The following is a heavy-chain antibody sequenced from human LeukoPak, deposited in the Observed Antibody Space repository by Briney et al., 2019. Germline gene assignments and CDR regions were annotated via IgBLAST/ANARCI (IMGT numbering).Heavy chain of an antibody. CDR3: ARSGLAYCGGDCYEDYCGMDV. V-gene: IGHV3-11*01. D-gene: IGHD2-21*02. CDR1: GFTFSDYY. Sequence: EPGGSLRLSCAASGFTFSDYYMSWIRQAPGKGLEWVSYISSSGSTIYYADSVKGRFTISRDNAKNSLYLQMNSLRAEDTAVYYCARSGLAYCGGDCYEDYCGMDVWGQGTTVTVSS. CDR2: ISSSGSTI. J-gene: IGHJ6*02.